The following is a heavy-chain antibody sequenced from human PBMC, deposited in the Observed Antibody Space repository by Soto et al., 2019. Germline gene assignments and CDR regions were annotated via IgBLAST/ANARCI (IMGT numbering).Heavy chain of an antibody. V-gene: IGHV3-49*03. CDR3: TRGYCSSNSCYMIAY. D-gene: IGHD2-2*02. CDR2: IRSKAYGGTT. CDR1: GFTFGEYA. Sequence: GGSLRLSCTASGFTFGEYAMSWFRQAPGKGLEWVGFIRSKAYGGTTEYAASVKDRFTISRDDSKSIAYLQMNSLKTEDTAVYYCTRGYCSSNSCYMIAYWGQGTLVTVSS. J-gene: IGHJ4*02.